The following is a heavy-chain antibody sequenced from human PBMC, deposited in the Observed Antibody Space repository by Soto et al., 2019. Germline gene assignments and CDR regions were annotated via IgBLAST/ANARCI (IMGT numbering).Heavy chain of an antibody. CDR3: VRGHYYESSGYPYGMDV. CDR2: TYHRSKWYN. CDR1: GDSVSSNSAA. Sequence: PSQTLSLTCAISGDSVSSNSAAWNWIRQSPSRGLEWLGRTYHRSKWYNDYAVSVKSRITINPDTSKNQFSLHLNPVTPEDTAVYYCVRGHYYESSGYPYGMDVWGQGTTVTVSS. V-gene: IGHV6-1*01. D-gene: IGHD3-22*01. J-gene: IGHJ6*02.